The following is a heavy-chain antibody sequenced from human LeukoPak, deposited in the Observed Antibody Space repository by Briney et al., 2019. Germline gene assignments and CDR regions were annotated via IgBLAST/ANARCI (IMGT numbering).Heavy chain of an antibody. CDR3: ARVEMQDAFDI. Sequence: SETLSLTCTVSGGSISSYYWSWIRQPPGKGLEWIGYIYYSGSTNYNPSLKSRVTISVDTSKNQFSLELSSVTAADTAVYYCARVEMQDAFDIWGQGTMVTVSS. V-gene: IGHV4-59*01. CDR2: IYYSGST. CDR1: GGSISSYY. J-gene: IGHJ3*02. D-gene: IGHD5-24*01.